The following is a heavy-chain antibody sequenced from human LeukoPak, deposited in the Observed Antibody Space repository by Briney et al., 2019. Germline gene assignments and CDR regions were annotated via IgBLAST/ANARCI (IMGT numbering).Heavy chain of an antibody. CDR2: IHSDGSNI. J-gene: IGHJ5*02. Sequence: PGGSLRLSCAASGFTFSSYAMYWVRQAPGKGLEWVAFIHSDGSNIHYADSVKGRFTISRDNSKNTLYLQMNTLTPDGTAVYYCAKDGGAYNPHLWGQGTLVTVSS. D-gene: IGHD1-1*01. CDR3: AKDGGAYNPHL. CDR1: GFTFSSYA. V-gene: IGHV3-30*02.